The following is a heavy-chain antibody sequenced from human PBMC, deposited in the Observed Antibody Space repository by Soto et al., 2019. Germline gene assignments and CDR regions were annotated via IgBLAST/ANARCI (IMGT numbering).Heavy chain of an antibody. CDR1: GFIFSDFC. CDR2: IWSDGSIK. Sequence: VGSLRLSCAVSGFIFSDFCMHWVRQALCKGLEWVAVIWSDGSIKYYADSVKGRFSISIYNDNYTLYLRMDSLRADDTAVYYCARGNIKTFGVLIAITFAVWGQGTLVTVSS. J-gene: IGHJ4*02. CDR3: ARGNIKTFGVLIAITFAV. D-gene: IGHD3-3*01. V-gene: IGHV3-33*01.